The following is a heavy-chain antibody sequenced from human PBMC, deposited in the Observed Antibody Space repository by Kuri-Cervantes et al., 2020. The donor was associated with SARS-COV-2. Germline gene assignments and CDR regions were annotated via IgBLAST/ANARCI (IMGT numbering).Heavy chain of an antibody. J-gene: IGHJ4*02. V-gene: IGHV1-69*13. D-gene: IGHD2-2*02. CDR1: GGTFSSYA. CDR3: ARSSKGRPGYCSSTSCYSY. CDR2: IIPIFGTA. Sequence: SVKVSCKASGGTFSSYAISWVRQAPGQGLEWMGRIIPIFGTANYAQKFQGRVTITADESTSTAYMELSSLRSEDTAVYYCARSSKGRPGYCSSTSCYSYWGQGTRGTGSS.